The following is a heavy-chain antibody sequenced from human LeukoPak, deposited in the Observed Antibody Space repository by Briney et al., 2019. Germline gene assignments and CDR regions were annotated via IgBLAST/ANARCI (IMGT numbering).Heavy chain of an antibody. CDR2: IYYSGST. D-gene: IGHD3-3*01. V-gene: IGHV4-59*01. Sequence: SETLSLTCTVSGGSISSYYWSWIRQPPGKGLEWIGYIYYSGSTNYNPSLKSRVTISVDTSKNQFSLKLSSVTAADTAVYYCARGGVRFLEWFRSDNWFDPRGQGTLVTVSS. CDR1: GGSISSYY. J-gene: IGHJ5*02. CDR3: ARGGVRFLEWFRSDNWFDP.